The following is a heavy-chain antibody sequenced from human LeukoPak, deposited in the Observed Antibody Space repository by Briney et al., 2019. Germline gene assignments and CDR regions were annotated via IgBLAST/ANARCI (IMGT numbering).Heavy chain of an antibody. D-gene: IGHD6-19*01. Sequence: GGSLRLSRAASGFSFSNYAMSWVRQAPGKGLEWVSAISGSGGSTYLPDSVKGRFTVSRHNTKSTLYLQMNSLRAEDTALYYCAKDRGAGWYSHDAFDIWGQGTMVTISS. CDR3: AKDRGAGWYSHDAFDI. CDR2: ISGSGGST. V-gene: IGHV3-23*01. CDR1: GFSFSNYA. J-gene: IGHJ3*02.